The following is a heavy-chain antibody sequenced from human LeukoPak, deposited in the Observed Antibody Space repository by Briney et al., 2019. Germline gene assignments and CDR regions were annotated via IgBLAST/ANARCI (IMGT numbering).Heavy chain of an antibody. CDR3: ARGIAVAGTYFDY. J-gene: IGHJ4*02. CDR1: GYTFTGYY. D-gene: IGHD6-19*01. Sequence: ASVKVSCKASGYTFTGYYMHWLRQAPGQGLEWMGWINPNSGGTNYAQKFQGRVTTTRDTSISTAYMELSRLRSDDTAVYYCARGIAVAGTYFDYWGQGTLVTVSS. V-gene: IGHV1-2*02. CDR2: INPNSGGT.